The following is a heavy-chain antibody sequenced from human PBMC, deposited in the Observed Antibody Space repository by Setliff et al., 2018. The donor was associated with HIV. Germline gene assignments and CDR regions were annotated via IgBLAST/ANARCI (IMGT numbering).Heavy chain of an antibody. Sequence: GASVKVSCKASGGTFKNDVISWVRQAPGQGLEWMGGITPVFGTANYAQKFQGRVTIIADESTSTAYMEISNLGSEDTAVYYCARGSLLRRTVSNLFETVDYWDYYLDVWGKGTTVTVSS. J-gene: IGHJ6*03. CDR3: ARGSLLRRTVSNLFETVDYWDYYLDV. CDR1: GGTFKNDV. CDR2: ITPVFGTA. D-gene: IGHD4-17*01. V-gene: IGHV1-69*13.